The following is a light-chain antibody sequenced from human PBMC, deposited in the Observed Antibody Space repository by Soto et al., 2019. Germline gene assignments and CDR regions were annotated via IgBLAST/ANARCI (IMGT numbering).Light chain of an antibody. V-gene: IGKV3-11*01. CDR3: QQYVSSSYT. Sequence: EIVLTQSPATLSLSPGERATLSCRASQSVSDYLVWYQQKPGQAPRLLIYDASNRATGIPARFSGSGSGTDFTLTISSLEPEDFAVYYCQQYVSSSYTFGQGTKLEIK. J-gene: IGKJ2*01. CDR2: DAS. CDR1: QSVSDY.